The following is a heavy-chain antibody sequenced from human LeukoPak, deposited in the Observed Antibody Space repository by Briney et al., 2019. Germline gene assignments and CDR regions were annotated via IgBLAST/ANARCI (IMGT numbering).Heavy chain of an antibody. D-gene: IGHD6-6*01. V-gene: IGHV4-30-4*01. CDR3: ARDCSSSSYYYYGMDV. Sequence: SETLSLTCTVSGGSISSGDYYWSWIRQPPGKGLEWIGYIYYSGSTYYNPSLKSRVTISVDTFKNQFSLKLSSVTAADTAVYYCARDCSSSSYYYYGMDVWGQGTTVTVSS. CDR2: IYYSGST. CDR1: GGSISSGDYY. J-gene: IGHJ6*02.